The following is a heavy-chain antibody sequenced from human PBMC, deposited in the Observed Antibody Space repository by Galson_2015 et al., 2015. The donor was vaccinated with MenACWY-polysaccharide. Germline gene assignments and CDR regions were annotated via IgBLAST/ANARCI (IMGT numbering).Heavy chain of an antibody. D-gene: IGHD2-15*01. CDR3: TKAGAKYCSGSSCSFTWFDP. CDR2: INADGSAT. J-gene: IGHJ5*02. Sequence: SLRLSCAASGFSFNTYWMHWVRHAPGKELVWVSRINADGSATGYADSVRGRFTISRDNAKNTLYLEMNSLRAEDTAVHYCTKAGAKYCSGSSCSFTWFDPWGQGTLVTVSS. V-gene: IGHV3-74*01. CDR1: GFSFNTYW.